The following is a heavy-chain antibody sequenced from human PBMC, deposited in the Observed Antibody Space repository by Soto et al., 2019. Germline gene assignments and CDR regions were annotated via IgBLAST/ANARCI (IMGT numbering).Heavy chain of an antibody. CDR3: ARTSRYYLYDY. Sequence: QVQLVQSGAEVKKPGASVKVSCKASGYTFTSYAMHWVRQAPGQRLEWMGWINAGNGNTKYSQKFQGRVTITRDTSASTSYMELTSLRSEDTAVYYCARTSRYYLYDYWGQGPLVTVSS. D-gene: IGHD3-22*01. CDR1: GYTFTSYA. J-gene: IGHJ4*02. V-gene: IGHV1-3*01. CDR2: INAGNGNT.